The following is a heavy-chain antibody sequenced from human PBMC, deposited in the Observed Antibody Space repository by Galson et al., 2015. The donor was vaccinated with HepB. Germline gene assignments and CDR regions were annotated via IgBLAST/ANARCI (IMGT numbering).Heavy chain of an antibody. J-gene: IGHJ6*02. Sequence: LRLSCAASGFTFSNAWMSWVRQAPGKGLEWVGRIKSKTDGGTTDYAAPVKGRFTISRDDSKNTLYLQMNSLKTEDTAVYYCTTDWLRTVFGMDVWGQGTTVTVSS. V-gene: IGHV3-15*01. CDR3: TTDWLRTVFGMDV. D-gene: IGHD5-12*01. CDR2: IKSKTDGGTT. CDR1: GFTFSNAW.